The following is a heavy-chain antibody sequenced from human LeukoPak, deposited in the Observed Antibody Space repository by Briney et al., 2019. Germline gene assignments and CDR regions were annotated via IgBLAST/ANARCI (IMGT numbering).Heavy chain of an antibody. CDR3: ARSFNWFEP. J-gene: IGHJ5*02. CDR2: IYYSGST. V-gene: IGHV4-39*01. Sequence: SETLSLTCTVSGGSISSSSYYWGWIRQPPGKGLEWIGSIYYSGSTYYNPSLKSRVTISVDTSKNQFSLKLSSVTAADTAVYYCARSFNWFEPWGQGTLVTVSS. D-gene: IGHD3-16*01. CDR1: GGSISSSSYY.